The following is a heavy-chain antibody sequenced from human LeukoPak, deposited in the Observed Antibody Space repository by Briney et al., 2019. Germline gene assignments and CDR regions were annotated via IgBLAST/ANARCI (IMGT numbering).Heavy chain of an antibody. V-gene: IGHV3-33*01. CDR1: GFTFSTYA. Sequence: PGRPLRLSCAASGFTFSTYAMHWVRQAPGKGLEWVAVIWYDGSNQDYAESVKGRFTISRDNSKNTLYLQMNSLRDEDTAVYYCARDGMVRGVIIWDAFDIWGQGTMVTVSS. J-gene: IGHJ3*02. CDR3: ARDGMVRGVIIWDAFDI. CDR2: IWYDGSNQ. D-gene: IGHD3-10*01.